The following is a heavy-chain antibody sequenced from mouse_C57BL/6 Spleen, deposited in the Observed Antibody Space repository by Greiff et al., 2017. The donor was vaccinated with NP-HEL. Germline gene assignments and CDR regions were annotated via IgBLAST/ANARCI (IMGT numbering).Heavy chain of an antibody. V-gene: IGHV5-9-1*02. Sequence: DVMLVESGEGLVKPGGSLKLSCAASGFTFSSYAMSWVRQTPEKRLEWVAYISSGGDYIYYADTVKGRFTISRDNARNTLYLQMSSLKSEDTAMYYCTRDQGTAQATVPYAMDYWGQGTSVTVSS. CDR1: GFTFSSYA. D-gene: IGHD3-2*02. CDR3: TRDQGTAQATVPYAMDY. CDR2: ISSGGDYI. J-gene: IGHJ4*01.